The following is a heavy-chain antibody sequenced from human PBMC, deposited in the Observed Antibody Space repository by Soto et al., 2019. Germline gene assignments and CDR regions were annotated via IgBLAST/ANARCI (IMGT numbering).Heavy chain of an antibody. CDR1: GGTFSSYA. CDR2: IIPIFGTA. CDR3: ARGLRGVTMVRGVIPDYYYYGMDV. V-gene: IGHV1-69*13. Sequence: SVKFSCKASGGTFSSYAISWVRQAPGQGLEWMGGIIPIFGTANYAQKFQGRVTITADESTSTAYMELSSLRSEDTAVYYCARGLRGVTMVRGVIPDYYYYGMDVWGQGTTVTVSS. J-gene: IGHJ6*02. D-gene: IGHD3-10*01.